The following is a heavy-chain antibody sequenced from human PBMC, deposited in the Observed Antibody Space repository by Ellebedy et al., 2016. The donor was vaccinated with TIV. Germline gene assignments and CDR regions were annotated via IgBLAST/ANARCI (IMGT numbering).Heavy chain of an antibody. D-gene: IGHD3-22*01. Sequence: GESLKISCAASGFTFSRHEMNWVRQAPGKGLEWVAHITSDGSLIHYADSVKGRFTVSRDNAKGSVSLQMNSLRSEDTAVYFCARVEGHYYDYSGNNWFDPWGQGTLVTVSS. J-gene: IGHJ5*02. CDR1: GFTFSRHE. CDR3: ARVEGHYYDYSGNNWFDP. CDR2: ITSDGSLI. V-gene: IGHV3-48*03.